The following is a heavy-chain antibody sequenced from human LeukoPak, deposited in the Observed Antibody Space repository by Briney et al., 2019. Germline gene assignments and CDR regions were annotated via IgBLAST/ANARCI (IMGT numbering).Heavy chain of an antibody. Sequence: GGSLRLSCAASGFAFISYAMTWVRQAPGKGLECVSVISGSGGSTYYADAVKGRFTISRDNSKNTLYLQMNSLRAEDTAVYYCARVFGITTRNYFDYWGQGTLVTVSS. V-gene: IGHV3-23*01. CDR3: ARVFGITTRNYFDY. J-gene: IGHJ4*02. D-gene: IGHD3-16*01. CDR2: ISGSGGST. CDR1: GFAFISYA.